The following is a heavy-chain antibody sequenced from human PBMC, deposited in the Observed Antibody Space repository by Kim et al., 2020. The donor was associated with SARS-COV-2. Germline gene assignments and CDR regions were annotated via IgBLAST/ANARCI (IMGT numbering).Heavy chain of an antibody. Sequence: PSLKSRVTISVDTSKNQFSLKLSSVTAADTAVYYCARAGLGFGESPYFDYWGQGTLVTVSS. CDR3: ARAGLGFGESPYFDY. J-gene: IGHJ4*02. V-gene: IGHV4-59*01. D-gene: IGHD3-10*01.